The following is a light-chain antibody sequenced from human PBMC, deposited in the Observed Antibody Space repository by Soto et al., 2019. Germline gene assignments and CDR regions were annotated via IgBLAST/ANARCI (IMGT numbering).Light chain of an antibody. CDR2: KAS. Sequence: DIQMTQSPSTLSASVGDRVTITCRASQSISTWLAWYQQKPGKAPKLLIYKASSLESGVPSRFSGSGSGTAFTLTISSLQPGDFATYYCQQYNSQWTFGQGTKVDIK. CDR3: QQYNSQWT. CDR1: QSISTW. J-gene: IGKJ1*01. V-gene: IGKV1-5*03.